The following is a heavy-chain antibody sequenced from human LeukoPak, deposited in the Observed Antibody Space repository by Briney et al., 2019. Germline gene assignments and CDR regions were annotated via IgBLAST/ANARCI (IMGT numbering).Heavy chain of an antibody. CDR2: IYTSGST. Sequence: PSETLSLTCTVSGGSISSYYWSWIRQPAGKGLEWIGRIYTSGSTNYNPSLKSRVTMSVDTSKNQFSLKLSSVTAADTAVYYCARDGPTHGVVTAFDYWGQGTLVTVSS. J-gene: IGHJ4*02. D-gene: IGHD3-3*01. V-gene: IGHV4-4*07. CDR1: GGSISSYY. CDR3: ARDGPTHGVVTAFDY.